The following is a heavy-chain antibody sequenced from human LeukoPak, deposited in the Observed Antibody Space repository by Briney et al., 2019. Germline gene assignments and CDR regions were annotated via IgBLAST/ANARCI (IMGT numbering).Heavy chain of an antibody. CDR1: GGSISSSSYY. CDR2: IYYSGST. V-gene: IGHV4-39*07. Sequence: SETLSLTCTVSGGSISSSSYYWGWIRQPPGKGLEWIGSIYYSGSTYYNPSLKSRVTISVDTSKNQFSLKLSSVTAADTAVYYCARVIESSSLWFGESYLAGDYYGMDVWGQGTTVTVSS. J-gene: IGHJ6*02. CDR3: ARVIESSSLWFGESYLAGDYYGMDV. D-gene: IGHD3-10*01.